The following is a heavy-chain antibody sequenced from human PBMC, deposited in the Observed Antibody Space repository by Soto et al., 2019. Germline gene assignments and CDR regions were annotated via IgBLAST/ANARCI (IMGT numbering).Heavy chain of an antibody. CDR2: IYYSGST. Sequence: TLSLTCTVSGGSISRSTYYWGWIRQPPGKGLEWIGSIYYSGSTYYRPSLKSRVTISVDTSKNQFSLKLSSVTAADTAVYYCARQVPAAIRLGWFDPWGQGTLVTVSS. J-gene: IGHJ5*02. D-gene: IGHD2-2*02. CDR1: GGSISRSTYY. V-gene: IGHV4-39*01. CDR3: ARQVPAAIRLGWFDP.